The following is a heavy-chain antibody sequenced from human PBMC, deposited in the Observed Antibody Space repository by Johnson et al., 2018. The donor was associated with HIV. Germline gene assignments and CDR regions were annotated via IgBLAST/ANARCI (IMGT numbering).Heavy chain of an antibody. V-gene: IGHV3-74*01. J-gene: IGHJ3*02. CDR1: GFTFSSYW. Sequence: VQLVESGGGLVQPGGSLRLSCAASGFTFSSYWMHWVRQAPGKGLVWVSRINSDGSSTSYADSVKGRFTISRDNAKNSLYLQMNSLRTEDTALYYCAKDRQATSTLGAFDIWGQGNMVIVSS. D-gene: IGHD5-24*01. CDR2: INSDGSST. CDR3: AKDRQATSTLGAFDI.